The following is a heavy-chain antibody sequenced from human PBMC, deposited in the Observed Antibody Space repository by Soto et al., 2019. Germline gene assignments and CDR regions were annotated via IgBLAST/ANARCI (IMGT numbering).Heavy chain of an antibody. CDR3: ARIYCTTTTCDSWFDP. D-gene: IGHD2-2*01. Sequence: PGEYLKISCTGFGYTFTTFWISWVRQMPGKGLEWMGRIDPGDTYTTYSPAFQGHVTISADKATSTAYLQWSSLKASDTAMYFCARIYCTTTTCDSWFDPWGRGTLVTVSS. J-gene: IGHJ5*02. CDR2: IDPGDTYT. CDR1: GYTFTTFW. V-gene: IGHV5-10-1*01.